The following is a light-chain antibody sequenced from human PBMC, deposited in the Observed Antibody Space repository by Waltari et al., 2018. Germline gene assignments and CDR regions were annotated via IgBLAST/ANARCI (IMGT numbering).Light chain of an antibody. J-gene: IGKJ2*01. CDR1: QNVGTW. CDR3: QQYSSFST. Sequence: DIQMTQSPSTLSASVADRDTISCRASQNVGTWLAWYQQKPGKAPKLLIYMASSLESGVPSRFSGSGSGTEFTLTISSLQPDDFATYSCQQYSSFSTFGQGTKV. CDR2: MAS. V-gene: IGKV1-5*03.